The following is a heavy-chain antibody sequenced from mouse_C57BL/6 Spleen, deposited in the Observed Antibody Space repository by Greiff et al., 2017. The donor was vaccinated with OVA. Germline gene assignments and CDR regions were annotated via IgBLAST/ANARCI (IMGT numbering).Heavy chain of an antibody. Sequence: QVQLQQPGAELVKPGASVKLSCKASGYTFTSYWMLWVKQRPGQGLEWIGMIHPNSGSTNYNEKFKSKATLTVDKSSSTAYMQLSSLTSEDSAVYYCARDGTVYYFDYWGQGTTLTVSS. V-gene: IGHV1-64*01. CDR3: ARDGTVYYFDY. CDR1: GYTFTSYW. J-gene: IGHJ2*01. CDR2: IHPNSGST. D-gene: IGHD4-1*01.